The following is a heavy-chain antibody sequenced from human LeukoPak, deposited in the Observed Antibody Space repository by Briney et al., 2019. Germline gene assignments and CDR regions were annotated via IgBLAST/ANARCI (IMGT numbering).Heavy chain of an antibody. J-gene: IGHJ4*02. Sequence: GASVKVSCKASGYTFTSYAMNWVRQAPGQGLEWMGIINPSGGSTSYAQKFQGRVTITADKSTSTAYMELSSLRSEDTAVYYCARADLPPLKTTVTTPDYWGQGTLVTVSS. CDR2: INPSGGST. D-gene: IGHD4-17*01. V-gene: IGHV1-46*01. CDR3: ARADLPPLKTTVTTPDY. CDR1: GYTFTSYA.